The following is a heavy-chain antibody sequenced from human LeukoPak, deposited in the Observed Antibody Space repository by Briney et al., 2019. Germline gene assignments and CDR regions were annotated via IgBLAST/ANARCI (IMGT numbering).Heavy chain of an antibody. CDR1: GGTFSSYA. CDR3: AREEWEPPVAFDI. Sequence: SVKVSCKASGGTFSSYAISWVRQAPGQGLEWMGRITPIFGTANYAQKFQGRVTITTDESTSTAYMELSSLRSEDTAVYYCAREEWEPPVAFDIRGQGTMVTVSS. D-gene: IGHD1-26*01. V-gene: IGHV1-69*05. J-gene: IGHJ3*02. CDR2: ITPIFGTA.